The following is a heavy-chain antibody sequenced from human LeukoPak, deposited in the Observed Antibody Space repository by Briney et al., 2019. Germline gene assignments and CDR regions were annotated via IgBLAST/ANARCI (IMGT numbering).Heavy chain of an antibody. Sequence: GGSLRLSCAASGFTFSSYAMSWVRHAPGKGLEGVSAISGSGGSTYYADPVKGRFTISRDNSKNTLYLQMNSLRAEDTAVYYCATDPPWPTYSSGWGQGTLVTVSS. CDR3: ATDPPWPTYSSG. D-gene: IGHD6-19*01. CDR1: GFTFSSYA. J-gene: IGHJ4*02. CDR2: ISGSGGST. V-gene: IGHV3-23*01.